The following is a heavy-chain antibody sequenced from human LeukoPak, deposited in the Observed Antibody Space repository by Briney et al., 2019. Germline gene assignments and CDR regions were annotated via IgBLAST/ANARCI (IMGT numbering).Heavy chain of an antibody. CDR1: ANSLTTIG. J-gene: IGHJ4*02. Sequence: GGSLRPSCVPDANSLTTIGMSCVRQAPGEGLEWVSSITTSGAGTTCVDSVKGRFTISRDNSKNTLYLEMNSLRAEDTALYYCAKGGSHVDCSFGSCYGGNCGEGTVVTVSS. D-gene: IGHD4-23*01. CDR2: ITTSGAGT. V-gene: IGHV3-23*01. CDR3: AKGGSHVDCSFGSCYGGN.